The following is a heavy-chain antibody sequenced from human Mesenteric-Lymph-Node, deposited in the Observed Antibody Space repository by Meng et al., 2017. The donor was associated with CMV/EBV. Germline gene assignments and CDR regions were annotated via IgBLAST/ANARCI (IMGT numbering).Heavy chain of an antibody. V-gene: IGHV3-30*19. Sequence: GGSLRLSCAASGFTFSNYGMHWVRQAPGKGLEWVALISSDGSNKYYADSVKGRFTISRDNSKNTLYLQMSSLRAEDTAVYYCAGDSPRPYGLDVWGQGTTVTVSS. CDR1: GFTFSNYG. CDR3: AGDSPRPYGLDV. J-gene: IGHJ6*02. CDR2: ISSDGSNK.